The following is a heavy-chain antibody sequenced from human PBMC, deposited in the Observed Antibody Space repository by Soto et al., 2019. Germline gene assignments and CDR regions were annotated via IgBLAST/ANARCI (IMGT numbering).Heavy chain of an antibody. CDR1: GFTFSSYA. D-gene: IGHD3-10*01. V-gene: IGHV3-23*01. Sequence: GSLRLSCAASGFTFSSYAMSWVRQAPGKGLEWVSAISGSGGSTYYADSVKGRFTISRDNSKNTLYLQMNSLRAEDTAVYYCAKDSPVLLWFGELSYYFDYWGQGTLVTVSS. CDR2: ISGSGGST. CDR3: AKDSPVLLWFGELSYYFDY. J-gene: IGHJ4*02.